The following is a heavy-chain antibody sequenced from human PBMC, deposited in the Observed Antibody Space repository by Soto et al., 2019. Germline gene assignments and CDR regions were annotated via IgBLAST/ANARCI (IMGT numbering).Heavy chain of an antibody. CDR3: ARLLDGLHFDY. V-gene: IGHV4-59*08. D-gene: IGHD3-9*01. CDR2: IYYAGST. Sequence: SETLSLTCSVSGDSLHSYYWSWIRQPPGKGLEWVGYIYYAGSTTYNPSLKSRVTISLDTSKNQFSLELTSVTAADTAVYYCARLLDGLHFDYWGQGTLVTVSS. CDR1: GDSLHSYY. J-gene: IGHJ4*02.